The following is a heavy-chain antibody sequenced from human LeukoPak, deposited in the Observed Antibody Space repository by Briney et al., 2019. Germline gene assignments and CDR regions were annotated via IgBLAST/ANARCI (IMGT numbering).Heavy chain of an antibody. V-gene: IGHV1-2*02. CDR3: ARDGVTTVTQY. CDR2: INPNSGGT. CDR1: GYTFTGYY. D-gene: IGHD4-17*01. Sequence: ASVKVSCKASGYTFTGYYMHWVRQAPGQGLEWMGWINPNSGGTSYAQKFQGRVTMTRDTSISTAYMELSRLRSDDTAVYYCARDGVTTVTQYWGQGTLVTVSS. J-gene: IGHJ4*02.